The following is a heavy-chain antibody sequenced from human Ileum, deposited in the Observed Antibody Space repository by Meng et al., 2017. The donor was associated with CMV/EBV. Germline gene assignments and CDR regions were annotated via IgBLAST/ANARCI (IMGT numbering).Heavy chain of an antibody. D-gene: IGHD1-1*01. Sequence: GSLRLSCTVHGGSFSSYYWTWFRQPPGKGLEWIGEIHHTDHFSEGINYNPSLKSRVTISPDTSTNHFSLKMNSVTAADTAVYYCSRGLDSFKLGNYWAQGTLVTVSS. CDR2: IHHTDHFSEGI. J-gene: IGHJ4*02. V-gene: IGHV4-34*01. CDR3: SRGLDSFKLGNY. CDR1: GGSFSSYY.